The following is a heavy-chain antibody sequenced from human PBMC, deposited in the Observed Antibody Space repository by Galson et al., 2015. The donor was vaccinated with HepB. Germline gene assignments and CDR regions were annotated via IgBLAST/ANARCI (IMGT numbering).Heavy chain of an antibody. V-gene: IGHV1-69*13. Sequence: SVKVSCKASGGTFSSYAISWVRQAPGQGLEWMGGIIPIFGTANYAQKFQGRVTITADESTSTAYVELSSLRSEDTAVYYCARSIQNWNYEDAFDIWGQGTMVTVSS. CDR2: IIPIFGTA. J-gene: IGHJ3*02. CDR3: ARSIQNWNYEDAFDI. D-gene: IGHD1-7*01. CDR1: GGTFSSYA.